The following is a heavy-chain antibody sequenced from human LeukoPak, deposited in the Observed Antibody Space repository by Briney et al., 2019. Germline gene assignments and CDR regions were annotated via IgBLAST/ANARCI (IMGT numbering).Heavy chain of an antibody. Sequence: PSQTLSLTCAVYGGSFSGYYWSWIRQPPGKGLEWIGEINHSGSTNYNPSLKSRVTISVDTSKNQFSLKLSSVTAADTAVYYCAGTPTYYYYYYMDVWGKGTTVTVSS. CDR3: AGTPTYYYYYYMDV. CDR2: INHSGST. V-gene: IGHV4-34*01. D-gene: IGHD1-26*01. J-gene: IGHJ6*03. CDR1: GGSFSGYY.